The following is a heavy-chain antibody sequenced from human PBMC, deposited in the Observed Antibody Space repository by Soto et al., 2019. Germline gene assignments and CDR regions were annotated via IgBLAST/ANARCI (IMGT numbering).Heavy chain of an antibody. J-gene: IGHJ4*02. Sequence: NPSETLSLTCTVSGDSLIRGGHYWIWIRQHPGKGLEWIGHIYDSVNTYYSPSLRSRVTISADMSRNQFSLNLRSVTAADTAVYYCARVDHGGYFAILTDYWGQGTLVTVSS. CDR1: GDSLIRGGHY. CDR2: IYDSVNT. D-gene: IGHD3-9*01. CDR3: ARVDHGGYFAILTDY. V-gene: IGHV4-31*03.